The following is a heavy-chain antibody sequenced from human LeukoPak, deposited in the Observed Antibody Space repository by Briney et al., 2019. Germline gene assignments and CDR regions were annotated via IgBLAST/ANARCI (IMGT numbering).Heavy chain of an antibody. J-gene: IGHJ3*02. D-gene: IGHD3-22*01. Sequence: SVKVSCKASGGTFSSYAISWVRQAPGQGLEWMGGIIPIFGTANYAQKFQGRVTITADESTSTAYMELSSLRSEDTAVYYCARDTKNYYDSSGYFAAFDIWGQGTMVTVSS. CDR1: GGTFSSYA. CDR3: ARDTKNYYDSSGYFAAFDI. CDR2: IIPIFGTA. V-gene: IGHV1-69*01.